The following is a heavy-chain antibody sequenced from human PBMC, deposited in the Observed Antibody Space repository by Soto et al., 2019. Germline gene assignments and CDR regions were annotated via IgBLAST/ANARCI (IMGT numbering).Heavy chain of an antibody. CDR1: GFTFSSYA. J-gene: IGHJ4*02. Sequence: AGGSLRLSCAASGFTFSSYAMSWVRQAPGKGLEWVSAISGSGGSTYYADSVKGRFTISRDNSKNTLYLQMNSLRAEDTAVYYCAKDPMDYGSGELNYFDYWGQGTLVTVSS. D-gene: IGHD3-10*01. V-gene: IGHV3-23*01. CDR3: AKDPMDYGSGELNYFDY. CDR2: ISGSGGST.